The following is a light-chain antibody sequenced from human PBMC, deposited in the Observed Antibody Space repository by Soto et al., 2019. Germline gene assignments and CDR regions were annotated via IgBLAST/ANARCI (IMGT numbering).Light chain of an antibody. Sequence: QSVLTQPASVSGSPGQSITIACTGTNRDVGSYNLVSWYQQRPGEAPKLIISEVRNRPSGISYRFTGSKSGNTASLTISGLQAEGEADYYCSSYTTTSTLVFGGGTKLTVL. CDR1: NRDVGSYNL. CDR3: SSYTTTSTLV. CDR2: EVR. J-gene: IGLJ3*02. V-gene: IGLV2-14*01.